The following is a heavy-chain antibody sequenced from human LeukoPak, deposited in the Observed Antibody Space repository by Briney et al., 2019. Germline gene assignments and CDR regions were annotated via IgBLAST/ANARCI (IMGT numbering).Heavy chain of an antibody. D-gene: IGHD6-13*01. CDR1: GGSLGGNC. Sequence: SETLSLTCTVSGGSLGGNCWNWIRQSPESGLEWIGRIYGGRTKYNPSLMSRVTISFDTSKNQFSLKLTSVTAADTAVYYCARAGGGYSFDYWGQGTLVTVSS. CDR3: ARAGGGYSFDY. J-gene: IGHJ4*02. CDR2: IYGGRT. V-gene: IGHV4-59*01.